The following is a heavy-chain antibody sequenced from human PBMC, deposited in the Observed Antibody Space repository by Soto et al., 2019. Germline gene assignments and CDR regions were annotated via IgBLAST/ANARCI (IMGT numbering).Heavy chain of an antibody. V-gene: IGHV3-30*03. CDR2: ISYDGSNK. J-gene: IGHJ4*02. Sequence: QVQLVESGGGVVQPGRSLRLSCAASGFTFSSYGMHWVRQAPGKGLEWVAVISYDGSNKYYADSVKGRFTISRDNAKNSLYLQMNSLRAEDTAVYYCARVRTVTTSIFDYWGQGTLVTVSS. D-gene: IGHD4-17*01. CDR1: GFTFSSYG. CDR3: ARVRTVTTSIFDY.